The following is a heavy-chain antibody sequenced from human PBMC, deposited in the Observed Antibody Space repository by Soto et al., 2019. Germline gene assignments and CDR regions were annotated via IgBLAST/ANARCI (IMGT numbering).Heavy chain of an antibody. Sequence: QVQLQETGPGLVKPSQTLSLTCTVSGGSISSGGYYWSWIRQHPGKGLEWIGYIYYSGSTYYNPSPTSRVTISVGTSKNPFSLKLSSVTAADTAVYYCARAGDYDLTKTDYWGQGTLVTVSS. CDR2: IYYSGST. D-gene: IGHD4-17*01. CDR1: GGSISSGGYY. CDR3: ARAGDYDLTKTDY. V-gene: IGHV4-31*03. J-gene: IGHJ4*02.